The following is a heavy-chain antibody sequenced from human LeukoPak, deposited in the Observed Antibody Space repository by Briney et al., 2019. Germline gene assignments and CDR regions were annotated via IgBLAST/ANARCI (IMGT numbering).Heavy chain of an antibody. J-gene: IGHJ4*02. CDR1: GGSISSYY. CDR2: IYYSGST. Sequence: SETLSLTCTVSGGSISSYYWSWIRQPPGKGLEWIGCIYYSGSTYYNPSLKSRVTISVDTSKNQFSLRLSSVTAADTAVYYCASENCSGTSCSSFDYWGQGTLVTVSS. V-gene: IGHV4-59*08. CDR3: ASENCSGTSCSSFDY. D-gene: IGHD2-2*01.